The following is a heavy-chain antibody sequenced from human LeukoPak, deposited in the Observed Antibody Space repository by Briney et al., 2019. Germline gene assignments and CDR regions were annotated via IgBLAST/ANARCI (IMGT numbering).Heavy chain of an antibody. J-gene: IGHJ4*02. CDR1: GGSISSSSYY. CDR3: ARLEIAAVDY. D-gene: IGHD6-13*01. Sequence: TSETLSLTCTVSGGSISSSSYYWDWIRQPPVKGLEWIGSIYYSGSTYYNPSLKSRVTISVDTSKNQFSLKLSSVTAADTAVYYCARLEIAAVDYWGQGTLVTVSS. CDR2: IYYSGST. V-gene: IGHV4-39*01.